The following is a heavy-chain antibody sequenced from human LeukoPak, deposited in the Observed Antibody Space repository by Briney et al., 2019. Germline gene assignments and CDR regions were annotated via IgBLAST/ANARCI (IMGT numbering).Heavy chain of an antibody. CDR2: IGTAGDT. CDR1: GFTFSSHD. Sequence: GSLRLSCAASGFTFSSHDMHWVRQATGKGLEWVSAIGTAGDTYYPASVKGRFTISRENARNSLYLQMNSLRAEDTAVYYCVRAGSGYYDFAYWGQGTLVTVSS. J-gene: IGHJ4*02. V-gene: IGHV3-13*04. D-gene: IGHD3-22*01. CDR3: VRAGSGYYDFAY.